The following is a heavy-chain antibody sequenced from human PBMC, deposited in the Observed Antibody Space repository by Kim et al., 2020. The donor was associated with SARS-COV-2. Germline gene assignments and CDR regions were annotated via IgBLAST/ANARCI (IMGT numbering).Heavy chain of an antibody. Sequence: ASVKVSCKASGYTFTSYYMHWVRQAPGQGLEWMGIINPSGGSTSYAQKFQGRVTMTRDTSTSTVYMELSSLRSEDTAVYYCASRRDGSNYVDYYYYGMDVWGQGTTVTVSS. CDR2: INPSGGST. V-gene: IGHV1-46*01. CDR3: ASRRDGSNYVDYYYYGMDV. CDR1: GYTFTSYY. J-gene: IGHJ6*02. D-gene: IGHD4-4*01.